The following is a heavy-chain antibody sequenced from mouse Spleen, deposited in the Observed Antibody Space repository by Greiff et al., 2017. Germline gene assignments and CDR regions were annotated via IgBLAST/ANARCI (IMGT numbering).Heavy chain of an antibody. D-gene: IGHD2-3*01. V-gene: IGHV5-9-3*01. Sequence: EVQLVESGGGLVKLGGSLKLSCAASGFTFSSYAMSWVRQTPEKRLEWVATISSGGGNTYYPDSVKGRFTISRANAKNTLYLQMSSLKSEDTAMYYCARLYDGYPPFADWGQGTLVTVSA. CDR2: ISSGGGNT. CDR3: ARLYDGYPPFAD. CDR1: GFTFSSYA. J-gene: IGHJ3*01.